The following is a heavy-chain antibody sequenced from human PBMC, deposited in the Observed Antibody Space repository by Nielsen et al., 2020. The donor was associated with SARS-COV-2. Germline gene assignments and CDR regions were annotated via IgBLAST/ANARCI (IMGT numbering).Heavy chain of an antibody. Sequence: SVKVSCKASGYTFTSYGISWVRQAHGQGLEWMGGIIPIFGTANYAQKLQGRVTITADESTSTAYMELSSLRSEDTAVYYCASLSGYGFLHFDYWGQGTLVTVSS. V-gene: IGHV1-69*13. CDR3: ASLSGYGFLHFDY. D-gene: IGHD3-22*01. J-gene: IGHJ4*02. CDR1: GYTFTSYG. CDR2: IIPIFGTA.